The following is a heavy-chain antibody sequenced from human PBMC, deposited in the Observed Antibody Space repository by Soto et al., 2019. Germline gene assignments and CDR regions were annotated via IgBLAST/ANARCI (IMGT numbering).Heavy chain of an antibody. J-gene: IGHJ4*02. CDR3: ARGTEYSSGKGNDS. CDR1: GGTFSSYT. Sequence: QVQLVQSGAEVKKPGSSVKVSCKASGGTFSSYTISWVRQAPGQGLEWMGRIIPILGIANYAQKFQGRVTITADKSTSTAYMELSSLRSEDTAVYYCARGTEYSSGKGNDSWGQGTLVTVSS. CDR2: IIPILGIA. V-gene: IGHV1-69*02. D-gene: IGHD6-19*01.